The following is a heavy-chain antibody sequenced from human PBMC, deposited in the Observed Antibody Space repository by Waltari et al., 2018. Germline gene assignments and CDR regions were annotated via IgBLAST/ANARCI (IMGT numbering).Heavy chain of an antibody. CDR2: LSAYNGNT. CDR3: ARDLIAGSMVRGVGY. D-gene: IGHD3-10*01. CDR1: GKTFTSYG. V-gene: IGHV1-18*01. Sequence: VQLVPSGAEVKNPGASVKVSCKASGKTFTSYGISCVRQAPGHGHDWMGWLSAYNGNTNYAHRLQGRVTMTTYTPTRTAYMELRSLRSDDTAVYYCARDLIAGSMVRGVGYWGQGTLVTVSS. J-gene: IGHJ4*02.